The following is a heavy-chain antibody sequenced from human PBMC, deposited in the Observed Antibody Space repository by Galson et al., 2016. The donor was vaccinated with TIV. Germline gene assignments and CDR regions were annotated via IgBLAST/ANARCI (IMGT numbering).Heavy chain of an antibody. D-gene: IGHD3-9*01. CDR3: VMFESGLPN. CDR2: SKNRRNNYMT. J-gene: IGHJ4*02. V-gene: IGHV3-72*01. CDR1: GFTFSDHY. Sequence: SLRLSCAASGFTFSDHYMDWVRQAPGKGLEWVGRSKNRRNNYMTEYAACVKGRFIISRDDSRMSLSLQMHSPKTEDMAVYYCVMFESGLPNWGQGTRVTVSA.